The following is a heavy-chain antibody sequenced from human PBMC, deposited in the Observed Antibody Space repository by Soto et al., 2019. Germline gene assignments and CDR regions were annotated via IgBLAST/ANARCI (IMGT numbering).Heavy chain of an antibody. CDR3: ARGGGVGVAGSAAFDM. D-gene: IGHD3-3*01. Sequence: QLHLVQSGAVVKKPGASVTVSCSASGYPVTAYYMHWVRQAPGRGLEWMGGINPATGAAKYTQTFQGRGTMTRDTSTNTVFMELSGLKSEDTAVFYCARGGGVGVAGSAAFDMWGQGTLVTVSS. CDR2: INPATGAA. J-gene: IGHJ3*02. V-gene: IGHV1-2*02. CDR1: GYPVTAYY.